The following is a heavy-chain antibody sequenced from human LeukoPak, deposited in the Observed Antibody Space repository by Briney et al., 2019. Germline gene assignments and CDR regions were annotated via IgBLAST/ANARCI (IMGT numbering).Heavy chain of an antibody. CDR3: ARDRGMGDAFDI. V-gene: IGHV4-30-4*07. CDR2: IDYSEST. D-gene: IGHD3-16*01. J-gene: IGHJ3*02. CDR1: GDSIKSGGYS. Sequence: PSETLSLTCSVSGDSIKSGGYSWSWIRQPPGMGLEWIGYIDYSESTYYNPSLKSRLTISVDTSKNQIALKLTSVTAADTAVYYCARDRGMGDAFDIWGQGTMVTVSS.